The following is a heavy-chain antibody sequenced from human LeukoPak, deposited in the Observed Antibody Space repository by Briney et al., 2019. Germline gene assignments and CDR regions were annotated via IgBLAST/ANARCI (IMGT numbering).Heavy chain of an antibody. V-gene: IGHV3-23*01. CDR2: ISTSGGRT. J-gene: IGHJ4*02. D-gene: IGHD1-26*01. Sequence: GGSLRLSCAASGFIFSNYVMSWVRQAPGKGLEWVSGISTSGGRTYYADSVKGRFTISRDNSKNTLYLQMNSLGAEDTAIYYCAKDRDGGSATTAKGFDYWAQGTRVTVSS. CDR3: AKDRDGGSATTAKGFDY. CDR1: GFIFSNYV.